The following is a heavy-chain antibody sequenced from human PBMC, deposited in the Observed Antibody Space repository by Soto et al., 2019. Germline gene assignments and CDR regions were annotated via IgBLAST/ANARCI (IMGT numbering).Heavy chain of an antibody. D-gene: IGHD6-19*01. CDR2: INHSGST. CDR1: GGSFSGYY. J-gene: IGHJ2*01. Sequence: SETLSLTCAVYGGSFSGYYWSWIRQPPGKGLEWIGEINHSGSTNYNPSLKSRVTISVDTSKNQFSLKLSSVTAADTAVYYCAREESSGWYWYFDLWGRGTLVTVSS. V-gene: IGHV4-34*01. CDR3: AREESSGWYWYFDL.